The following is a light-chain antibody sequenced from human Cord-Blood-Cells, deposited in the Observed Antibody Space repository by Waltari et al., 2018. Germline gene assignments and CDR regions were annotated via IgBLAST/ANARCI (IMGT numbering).Light chain of an antibody. CDR3: QQRSNWLT. V-gene: IGKV3-11*01. CDR1: QSVSSY. CDR2: DAS. J-gene: IGKJ4*01. Sequence: EIVLTQSPATLSLSPGERAPLSGRASQSVSSYLAWYQQKPGQAPRLLIYDASNRATGIPARFSGSGSGTDFTLTISSLEPEDFAVYYCQQRSNWLTFGGGTKVEIK.